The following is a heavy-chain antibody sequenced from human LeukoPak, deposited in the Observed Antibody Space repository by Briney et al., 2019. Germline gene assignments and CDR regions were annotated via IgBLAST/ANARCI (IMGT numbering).Heavy chain of an antibody. Sequence: ASVKVSCKASGYTFTGYYMHWVRQAPGQGLEWMGWINPNSGGTNYAQKFQGRVTMTRDTSISTAYMELSRLRSDDTAVYYCARETDSGSHYASPGLVYWGQGTLVTVSS. CDR3: ARETDSGSHYASPGLVY. V-gene: IGHV1-2*02. D-gene: IGHD1-26*01. CDR1: GYTFTGYY. J-gene: IGHJ4*02. CDR2: INPNSGGT.